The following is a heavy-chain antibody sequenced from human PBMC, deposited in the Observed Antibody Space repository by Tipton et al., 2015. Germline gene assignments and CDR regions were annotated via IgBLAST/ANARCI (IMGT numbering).Heavy chain of an antibody. CDR1: GFTLSDYY. V-gene: IGHV3-9*01. J-gene: IGHJ6*02. CDR2: ILWNSNTI. Sequence: SLRLSCAASGFTLSDYYMSWIRQAPGKGLEWVSGILWNSNTIGYADSVKGRFTISRDNARNSLYLQMNSLRAEDTALYYCAKVLNARWYGEMDVWGRGTKVTVSS. D-gene: IGHD3-10*01. CDR3: AKVLNARWYGEMDV.